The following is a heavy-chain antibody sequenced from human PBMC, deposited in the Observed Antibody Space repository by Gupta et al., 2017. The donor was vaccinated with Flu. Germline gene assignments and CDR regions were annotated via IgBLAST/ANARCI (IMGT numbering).Heavy chain of an antibody. CDR2: VYFSGST. Sequence: QLQLQESGPGLLKPSETLSLTCTVSGGSISTSRHFWGWVRQAPGKGLEWIGSVYFSGSTYYNPSLKSRVTMSVDTPKSQFSLKLSSVIAADTAVYYCASEYRSGDSFGSYFDYWGQGTLV. J-gene: IGHJ4*02. V-gene: IGHV4-39*01. D-gene: IGHD5-18*01. CDR3: ASEYRSGDSFGSYFDY. CDR1: GGSISTSRHF.